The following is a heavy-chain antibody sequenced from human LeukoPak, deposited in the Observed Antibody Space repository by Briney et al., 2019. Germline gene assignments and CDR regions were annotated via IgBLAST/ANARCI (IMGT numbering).Heavy chain of an antibody. CDR1: EFTFNSYN. V-gene: IGHV3-21*01. J-gene: IGHJ3*02. CDR3: ARDLGPHSSSPNSGAFDI. Sequence: GGSLRLSCAASEFTFNSYNMNWVRQAPGKGLEWVSSISSSSNYIYYADSVKGRFTISRDNAKNTLYLQMNSLRAEDTAVYYCARDLGPHSSSPNSGAFDIWGQGTMVTVSS. D-gene: IGHD6-6*01. CDR2: ISSSSNYI.